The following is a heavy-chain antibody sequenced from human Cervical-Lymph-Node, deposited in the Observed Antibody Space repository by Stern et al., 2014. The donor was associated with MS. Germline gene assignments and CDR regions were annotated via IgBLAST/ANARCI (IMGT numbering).Heavy chain of an antibody. CDR2: IYHSGST. D-gene: IGHD4-17*01. CDR3: ARSSVTTPNAFDI. J-gene: IGHJ3*02. CDR1: GGSISSGGYS. V-gene: IGHV4-30-2*01. Sequence: QVQLQESGSGLVKPSQTLSLTCAVSGGSISSGGYSWSWIRQPPGKGLEWIGYIYHSGSTYYNPSLKSRVPISVDRSKNQFSLKLSSVTAADTAVYYCARSSVTTPNAFDIWGQGTMVTVSS.